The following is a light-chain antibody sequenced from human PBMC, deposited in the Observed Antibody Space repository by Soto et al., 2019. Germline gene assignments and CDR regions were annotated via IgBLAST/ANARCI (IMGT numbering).Light chain of an antibody. CDR3: CSYAGSCTHYV. Sequence: QSALTQPRSVSGSPGQSVTISCTGTSSDVGGYNYVSWYQQHPGKAPKLMIYDVSKRPSGVPDRFSGSKSGNTASLTISGLQADDEADYYCCSYAGSCTHYVFGIGTKVTVL. V-gene: IGLV2-11*01. CDR2: DVS. J-gene: IGLJ1*01. CDR1: SSDVGGYNY.